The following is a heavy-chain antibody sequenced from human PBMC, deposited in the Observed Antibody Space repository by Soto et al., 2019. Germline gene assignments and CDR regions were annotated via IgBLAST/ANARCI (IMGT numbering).Heavy chain of an antibody. J-gene: IGHJ3*02. D-gene: IGHD5-18*01. Sequence: ASVKVSCEASGYTFTSYYMHWVRQAPGQGLEWMGIINPSGGSTSYAQKFQGGVTMTRDTSTSTVYMELSSLRSEDTAVYYCARKAGYSYGLGYAFDIWGQGTMVTVSS. CDR2: INPSGGST. CDR3: ARKAGYSYGLGYAFDI. CDR1: GYTFTSYY. V-gene: IGHV1-46*03.